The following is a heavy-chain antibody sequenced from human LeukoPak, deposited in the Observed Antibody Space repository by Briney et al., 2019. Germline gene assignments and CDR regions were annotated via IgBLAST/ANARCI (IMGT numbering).Heavy chain of an antibody. CDR3: ARDGDCSGGSCSLYGFAY. Sequence: ASVKVSCKASGYAFTSYGISWVRQAPGQGLEWMGWISAYNGNTNYAQKLQGRVTRTTDTSTSTAYMELRSLRSDDPAVYYCARDGDCSGGSCSLYGFAYWGQGTLVTVSS. V-gene: IGHV1-18*01. J-gene: IGHJ4*02. D-gene: IGHD2-15*01. CDR1: GYAFTSYG. CDR2: ISAYNGNT.